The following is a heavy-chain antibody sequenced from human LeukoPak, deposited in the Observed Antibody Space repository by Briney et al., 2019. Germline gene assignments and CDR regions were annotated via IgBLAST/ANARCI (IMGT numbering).Heavy chain of an antibody. CDR3: ARLYYYGSGSGDY. CDR2: IYYSGST. Sequence: PSETLSLTCTVSSGSISSYYWSWIRQPPGKGLEWIGYIYYSGSTNYNPSLKSRVTISVDTSKNQFSLKLSSVTAADTAVYYCARLYYYGSGSGDYWGQGTLVTVSS. D-gene: IGHD3-10*01. V-gene: IGHV4-59*08. CDR1: SGSISSYY. J-gene: IGHJ4*02.